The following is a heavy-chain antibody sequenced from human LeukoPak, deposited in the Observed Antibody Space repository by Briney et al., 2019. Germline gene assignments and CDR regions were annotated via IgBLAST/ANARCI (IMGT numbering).Heavy chain of an antibody. V-gene: IGHV1-69*05. CDR2: IIPIFGTA. CDR1: GGTFSSYA. Sequence: SVKVSCKASGGTFSSYAISWVRQPPGQGLEWMGRIIPIFGTANYAQKFQGRVTITTDGSTSTAYMELSSLRSEDTAVYYCARAGYCSGGSCRYYFDYWGQGTLVTVSS. J-gene: IGHJ4*02. CDR3: ARAGYCSGGSCRYYFDY. D-gene: IGHD2-15*01.